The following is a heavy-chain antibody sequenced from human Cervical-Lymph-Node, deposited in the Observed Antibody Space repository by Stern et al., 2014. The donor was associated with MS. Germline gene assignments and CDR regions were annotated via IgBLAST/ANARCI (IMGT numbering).Heavy chain of an antibody. J-gene: IGHJ4*02. Sequence: EVQLEESGAEAKKPGESLKISCEGSGYRFTSYWIAWVRQVPGRGLEWMGIIYAGDSDVRYSPSFQGQVTISVDKSITTAYLQWNSLKASDTAMYYCARRSTTYFDSWGQGTLVTVSS. V-gene: IGHV5-51*01. CDR3: ARRSTTYFDS. CDR1: GYRFTSYW. CDR2: IYAGDSDV. D-gene: IGHD1-26*01.